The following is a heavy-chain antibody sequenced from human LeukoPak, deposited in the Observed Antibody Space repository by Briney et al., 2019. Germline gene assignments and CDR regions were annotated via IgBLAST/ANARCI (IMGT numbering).Heavy chain of an antibody. CDR3: AKDRGYSSPNGFDP. D-gene: IGHD6-13*01. J-gene: IGHJ5*02. CDR2: IWYDGGNK. CDR1: GFTFSSYG. Sequence: GGSLRLSCAASGFTFSSYGMHWVRQAPGKGLEWVAVIWYDGGNKYYADPVKGRFTISRDNSKNTLYLQMNSLRAEDTAVYYCAKDRGYSSPNGFDPWGQGTLVTVSS. V-gene: IGHV3-33*06.